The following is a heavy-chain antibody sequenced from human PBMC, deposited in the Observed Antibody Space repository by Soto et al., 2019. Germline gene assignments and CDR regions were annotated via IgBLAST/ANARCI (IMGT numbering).Heavy chain of an antibody. CDR2: INAGNSNT. CDR1: EYTFTSYA. J-gene: IGHJ4*02. Sequence: ASVKVSCKASEYTFTSYAMHWVRQAPGQRLEWMGWINAGNSNTKYSQKLQGRVTITRDTSASTAYMELSSLRSEYTAVYYCARSIVVVTALDYWGQGTLVTAPQ. D-gene: IGHD2-21*02. V-gene: IGHV1-3*01. CDR3: ARSIVVVTALDY.